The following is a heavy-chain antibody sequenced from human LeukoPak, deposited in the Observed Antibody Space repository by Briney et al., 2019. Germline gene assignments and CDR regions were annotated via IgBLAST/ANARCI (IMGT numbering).Heavy chain of an antibody. CDR1: GGSISSSSYY. CDR2: IYYSGST. J-gene: IGHJ4*02. D-gene: IGHD6-13*01. CDR3: ARHRPAGYYFDY. Sequence: SETLFLTCTVSGGSISSSSYYWGWIRQPPGKGLEWIGSIYYSGSTYYNPSLKSRVTISVDTSKNQFSLKLSSVTAADTAVYYCARHRPAGYYFDYWGQGTLVTVSS. V-gene: IGHV4-39*01.